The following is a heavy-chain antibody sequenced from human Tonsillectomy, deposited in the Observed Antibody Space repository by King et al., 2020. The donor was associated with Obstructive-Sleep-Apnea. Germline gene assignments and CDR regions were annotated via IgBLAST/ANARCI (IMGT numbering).Heavy chain of an antibody. CDR1: GFTFDDYA. J-gene: IGHJ6*02. V-gene: IGHV3-9*01. CDR3: AKDLFRVVALSVPHYYYYGMDV. CDR2: ISWNSGSI. D-gene: IGHD2-15*01. Sequence: VQLVESGGGLVQPGRSLRLSCAASGFTFDDYAMHWVRQAPGKGLEWVSGISWNSGSIGYADSVKGRFTISRDNAKNSLYLQMNSLRAEDTALYYCAKDLFRVVALSVPHYYYYGMDVWGQGTTVTVSS.